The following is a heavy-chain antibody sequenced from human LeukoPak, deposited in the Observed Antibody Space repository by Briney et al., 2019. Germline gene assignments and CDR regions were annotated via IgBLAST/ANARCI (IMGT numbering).Heavy chain of an antibody. CDR2: IYYSGST. CDR1: GGSISSYY. D-gene: IGHD3-16*01. J-gene: IGHJ3*02. V-gene: IGHV4-59*01. Sequence: SETLSLTCTVSGGSISSYYWSWIRQPPGKGLEWIGYIYYSGSTNYNPSLKSRVTISVDTSKNQFSLKLSSVTAADTAVYYCARARLGGFDIWGQGTMVTVSP. CDR3: ARARLGGFDI.